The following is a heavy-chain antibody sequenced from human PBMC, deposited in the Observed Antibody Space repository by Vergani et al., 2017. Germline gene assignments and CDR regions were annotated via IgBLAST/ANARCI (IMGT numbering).Heavy chain of an antibody. CDR1: GFTFSSFW. CDR2: INSDGSST. D-gene: IGHD3-22*01. J-gene: IGHJ1*01. CDR3: ARYYYDSSGYSEYFQH. V-gene: IGHV3-74*02. Sequence: VQLVESGGGVVQPGRSLRLSCAASGFTFSSFWMHWVRQAPGKGLVWVSRINSDGSSTSYADSVKGRFTISRDNAKNTLYLQMNSLRAEDTAVYYCARYYYDSSGYSEYFQHWGQGTLVTVSS.